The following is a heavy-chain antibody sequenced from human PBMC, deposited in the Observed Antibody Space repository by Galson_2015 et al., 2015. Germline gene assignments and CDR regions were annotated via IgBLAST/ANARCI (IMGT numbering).Heavy chain of an antibody. Sequence: ETLSLTCTVSGGSISSSSYYWGWIRQPPGKGLEWIGSIYYSGSTYYKPSLKSRVTISVDTSKNQFSLKLSSVTAADTAVYYCARQGSSYWYFDYWGQGTLVTVSS. V-gene: IGHV4-39*01. J-gene: IGHJ4*02. CDR3: ARQGSSYWYFDY. CDR1: GGSISSSSYY. D-gene: IGHD2-15*01. CDR2: IYYSGST.